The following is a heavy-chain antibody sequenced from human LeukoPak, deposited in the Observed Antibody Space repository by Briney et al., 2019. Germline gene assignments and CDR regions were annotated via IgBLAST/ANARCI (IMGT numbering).Heavy chain of an antibody. CDR2: INHSGRT. J-gene: IGHJ4*02. Sequence: SETLSLTCAVSGVSLNGYYWGWIRQTPGKGLEWIGEINHSGRTNYNPSLKSRVTISADTSKNQFSLKLSSVTAADTAVYYCARDPDPYYDILTGYYVWSQGTLVTVSS. V-gene: IGHV4-34*01. D-gene: IGHD3-9*01. CDR1: GVSLNGYY. CDR3: ARDPDPYYDILTGYYV.